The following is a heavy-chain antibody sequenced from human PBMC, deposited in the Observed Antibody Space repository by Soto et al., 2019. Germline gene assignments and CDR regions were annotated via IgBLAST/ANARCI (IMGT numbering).Heavy chain of an antibody. D-gene: IGHD1-26*01. CDR1: GGTFSTYS. J-gene: IGHJ4*02. Sequence: QVQLVQSGADVKKPGFSVKVSCKTSGGTFSTYSIVWVRQAPGEGLECMGGIIPIFVTANYAQKFQDRETITADKSTNTAFIDMSSLKSEDTAIYYCSISSGNNYGVPTNYYFDYMCQRTLVT. CDR2: IIPIFVTA. CDR3: SISSGNNYGVPTNYYFDY. V-gene: IGHV1-69*06.